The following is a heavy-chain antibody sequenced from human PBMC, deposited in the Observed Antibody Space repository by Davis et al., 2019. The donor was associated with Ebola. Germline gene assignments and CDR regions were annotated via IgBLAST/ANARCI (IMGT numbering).Heavy chain of an antibody. CDR2: LSGNGGGR. CDR3: AGGDFWSGQFDY. J-gene: IGHJ4*02. V-gene: IGHV3-23*01. CDR1: TFTFSSYA. D-gene: IGHD3-3*01. Sequence: GESLKISCTASTFTFSSYAMSWVRPAPGKGLEWLSALSGNGGGRYYADSVKGRFTISRDNSRNTVYLQMTSLRAEDTAMYYCAGGDFWSGQFDYWGQGTLVTVSS.